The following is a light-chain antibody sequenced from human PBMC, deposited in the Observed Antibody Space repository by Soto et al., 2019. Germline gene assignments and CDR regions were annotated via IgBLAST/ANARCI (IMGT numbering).Light chain of an antibody. V-gene: IGKV3-20*01. CDR1: QSVSSNY. J-gene: IGKJ4*01. CDR2: DAS. Sequence: EIVLTQSPAILSLSPGERATLSCRASQSVSSNYLVWFQQKPGQAPRLVIYDASTRATGIPDRFSGSGSGTDFTLTISGLEPEDFAVYYCYQFGKAPLTFGGGTKVEIK. CDR3: YQFGKAPLT.